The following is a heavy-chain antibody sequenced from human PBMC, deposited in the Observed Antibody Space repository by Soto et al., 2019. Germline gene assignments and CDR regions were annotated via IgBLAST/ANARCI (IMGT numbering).Heavy chain of an antibody. V-gene: IGHV1-2*04. D-gene: IGHD6-13*01. CDR2: INPDTGGT. CDR1: GYTFTAYY. J-gene: IGHJ4*02. CDR3: ARSDVQGSSWFRFLDS. Sequence: ASVKVSCKASGYTFTAYYIHWLRQAPGQGLEWLGWINPDTGGTDYAQKFQGWVTLTRDTSKTTAYMELSSLKSDDTAVFYCARSDVQGSSWFRFLDSWGQGTLVTVSS.